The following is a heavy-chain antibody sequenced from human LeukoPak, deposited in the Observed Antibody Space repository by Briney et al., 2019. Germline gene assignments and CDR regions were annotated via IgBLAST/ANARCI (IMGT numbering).Heavy chain of an antibody. CDR1: GFTFSSYW. CDR2: IKSDGST. V-gene: IGHV3-74*01. Sequence: SGGSLRLSCAASGFTFSSYWMHWVRQAPGKGLVWVSRIKSDGSTSYADSVKGRFTISRDNAKNTLYLQENSLRAEDTAVYYCARGNYGGNSGDYWGQGTLVTVSS. CDR3: ARGNYGGNSGDY. J-gene: IGHJ4*02. D-gene: IGHD4-23*01.